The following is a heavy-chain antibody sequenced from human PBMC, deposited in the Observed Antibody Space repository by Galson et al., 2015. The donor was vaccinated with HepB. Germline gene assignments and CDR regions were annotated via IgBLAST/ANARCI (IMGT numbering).Heavy chain of an antibody. CDR3: TRAGYCSSTSCYWNDAFDI. CDR1: GFTFGDYA. D-gene: IGHD2-2*01. V-gene: IGHV3-49*03. Sequence: SLRLSCAASGFTFGDYAMSWFRQAPGKGLEWVGFIRSKAYGGTTEYAASVKGRFTISRDDSKSIAYLQMNSLKTEDTAVYYCTRAGYCSSTSCYWNDAFDIWGQGTMVTVSS. J-gene: IGHJ3*02. CDR2: IRSKAYGGTT.